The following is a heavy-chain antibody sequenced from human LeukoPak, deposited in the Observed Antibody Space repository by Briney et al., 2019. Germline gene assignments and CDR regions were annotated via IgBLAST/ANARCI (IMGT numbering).Heavy chain of an antibody. CDR2: IYYSGST. CDR3: ARTGGSYYFDY. J-gene: IGHJ4*02. CDR1: GGSISSGGYY. D-gene: IGHD3-16*01. Sequence: PSETLSLTCTVSGGSISSGGYYWSWIRQHPGQGLEWIGYIYYSGSTYYNPSLKSRVTISVDTSKNQFSLKLSSVTAADTAVYYCARTGGSYYFDYWGQGTLVTVSS. V-gene: IGHV4-31*03.